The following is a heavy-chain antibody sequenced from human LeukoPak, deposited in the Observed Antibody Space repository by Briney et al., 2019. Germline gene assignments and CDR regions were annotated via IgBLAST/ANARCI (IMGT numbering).Heavy chain of an antibody. V-gene: IGHV3-22*01. Sequence: GGSLRLSCAASGSSFTNGWMSWFRQAPGKGLDWVGFIRSKANGGTIQYAASVKGRFTISRDDSKSIAYLQMNSLKTEDTAVYYCSRGVSSGWFYFDYWGQGTLVTVSS. CDR1: GSSFTNGW. CDR3: SRGVSSGWFYFDY. CDR2: IRSKANGGTI. J-gene: IGHJ4*02. D-gene: IGHD6-19*01.